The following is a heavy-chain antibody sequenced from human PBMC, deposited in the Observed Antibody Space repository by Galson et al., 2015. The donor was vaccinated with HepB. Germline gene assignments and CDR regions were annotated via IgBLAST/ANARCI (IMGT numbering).Heavy chain of an antibody. D-gene: IGHD3-10*01. J-gene: IGHJ6*03. CDR2: IIPILGIA. V-gene: IGHV1-69*04. CDR1: GGTFSSYA. Sequence: SVKVSCKASGGTFSSYAISWVRQAPGQGLEWMGRIIPILGIANYAQKFQGRVTITADKSTSTAYMELSSLRSEDTAVYFCARDRSHRTIDVWGKGTTVTVSS. CDR3: ARDRSHRTIDV.